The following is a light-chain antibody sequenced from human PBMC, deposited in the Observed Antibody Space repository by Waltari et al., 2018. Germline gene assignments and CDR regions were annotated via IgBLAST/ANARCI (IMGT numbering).Light chain of an antibody. Sequence: QSVLTQPPSVSGAPGQRVTIFCSGNSSNLGRNPVNWYQHLPEPAPKPLIYMYNQRPSGVPDRFSGSKSGTSASLAISGLQSEDEADYYCVAWDDSLNGVVFGGGTKLTVL. CDR2: MYN. V-gene: IGLV1-44*01. J-gene: IGLJ3*02. CDR1: SSNLGRNP. CDR3: VAWDDSLNGVV.